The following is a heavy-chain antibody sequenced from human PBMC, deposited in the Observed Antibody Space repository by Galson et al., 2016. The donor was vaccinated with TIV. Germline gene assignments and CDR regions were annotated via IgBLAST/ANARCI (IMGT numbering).Heavy chain of an antibody. CDR1: GYTFTDYY. V-gene: IGHV1-2*02. D-gene: IGHD2-2*01. CDR3: ARTIYSSTSRSAGYFDP. CDR2: INPNSGGT. Sequence: SVKVSCKASGYTFTDYYLHWVRQAPGQGLELIGWINPNSGGTKYTQKFQGRVTMTGDTSISTVYMELNILKFDDTALYYCARTIYSSTSRSAGYFDPWGRGTLVTVSS. J-gene: IGHJ5*02.